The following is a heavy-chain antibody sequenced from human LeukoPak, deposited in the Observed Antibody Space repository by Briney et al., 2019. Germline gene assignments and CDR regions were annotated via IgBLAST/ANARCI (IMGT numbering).Heavy chain of an antibody. Sequence: PSETLSLTCAVYGGSFSGYYWSWIRQPPGKGLEWIGEINHSGSTNYNPSLTSRVTISVDTSKNQFSLKLSSVTAADTAVYYCARADCSGGSCYSFWGQGTLVTVSS. J-gene: IGHJ4*02. CDR3: ARADCSGGSCYSF. D-gene: IGHD2-15*01. V-gene: IGHV4-34*01. CDR2: INHSGST. CDR1: GGSFSGYY.